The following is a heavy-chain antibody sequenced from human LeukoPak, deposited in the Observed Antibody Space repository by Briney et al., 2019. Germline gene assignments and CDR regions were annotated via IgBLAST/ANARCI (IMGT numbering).Heavy chain of an antibody. CDR2: ISSSSSTI. J-gene: IGHJ4*02. Sequence: GGSLRLSCAASGFTFSSYSMNWVRQAPGKGLEWVSYISSSSSTIYYADSVKGRFTISRDNAKNSLYLQMNSLRDEDTAVYYCARAMYYYDSSGYNYFDYWGQGTLVTVSS. CDR3: ARAMYYYDSSGYNYFDY. CDR1: GFTFSSYS. V-gene: IGHV3-48*02. D-gene: IGHD3-22*01.